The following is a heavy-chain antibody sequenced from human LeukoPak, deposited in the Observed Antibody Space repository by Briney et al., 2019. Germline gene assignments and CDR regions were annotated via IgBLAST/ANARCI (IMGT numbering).Heavy chain of an antibody. D-gene: IGHD3-22*01. Sequence: PGGSLRLSCAASGFTFSSYWMSWVRQAPGKGLEWVANIKQDGSEKYYVDSVKGRFTISRDNAKNSLYLQMNSLRAEDTAVYYCARAASVYDSSGYYAFDIWGQGTMVTVSS. CDR2: IKQDGSEK. V-gene: IGHV3-7*01. J-gene: IGHJ3*02. CDR1: GFTFSSYW. CDR3: ARAASVYDSSGYYAFDI.